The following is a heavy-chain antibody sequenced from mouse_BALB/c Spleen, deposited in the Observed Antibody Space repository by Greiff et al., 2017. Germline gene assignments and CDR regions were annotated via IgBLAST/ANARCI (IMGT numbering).Heavy chain of an antibody. D-gene: IGHD3-1*01. J-gene: IGHJ3*01. Sequence: VKLVESGAELVRPGSSVKISCKASGYAFSSYWMNWVKQRPGQGLEWIGQIYPGDGDTNYNGKFKGKATLTADKSSSTAYMQLSSLTSEDSAVYFCARRGSSGSAWFAYWGQGTLVTVSA. CDR1: GYAFSSYW. V-gene: IGHV1-80*01. CDR3: ARRGSSGSAWFAY. CDR2: IYPGDGDT.